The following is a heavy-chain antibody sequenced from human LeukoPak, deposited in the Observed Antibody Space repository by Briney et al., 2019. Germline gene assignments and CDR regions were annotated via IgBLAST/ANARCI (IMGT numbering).Heavy chain of an antibody. CDR1: GGSISSYY. CDR2: IYYSGST. D-gene: IGHD3-3*01. V-gene: IGHV4-59*01. CDR3: ARSGYDFWSGYYD. Sequence: PSETLSLTCTASGGSISSYYWSWIRQPPGKGLEWIGYIYYSGSTNYNPSLKSRVTISVDTSKNQFSLKLSSVTAADTAVYYCARSGYDFWSGYYDWGQGTLVTVSS. J-gene: IGHJ4*02.